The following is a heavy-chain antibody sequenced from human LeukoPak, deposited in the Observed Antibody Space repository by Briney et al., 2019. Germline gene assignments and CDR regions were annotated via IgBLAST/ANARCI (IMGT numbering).Heavy chain of an antibody. CDR2: ISGSGDSA. V-gene: IGHV3-23*01. CDR1: GFTFSSYA. Sequence: PGGSLRLSCAASGFTFSSYAMSWVRQASGKGLEWVSAISGSGDSAYYADSVKGRFSFSRDNSRNTLYLQMNSLRAEDTAVYYCAKKYGTGSYYFDYWGQGTLVTVSS. CDR3: AKKYGTGSYYFDY. D-gene: IGHD3-10*01. J-gene: IGHJ4*02.